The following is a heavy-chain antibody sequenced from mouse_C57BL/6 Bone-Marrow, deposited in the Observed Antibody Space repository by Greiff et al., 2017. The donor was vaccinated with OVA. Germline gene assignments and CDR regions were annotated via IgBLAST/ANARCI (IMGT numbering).Heavy chain of an antibody. CDR2: ISSGSSTI. J-gene: IGHJ2*01. Sequence: EVKLQESGGGLVKPGGSLKLSCAASGFTFSDYGMHWVRQAPEKGLEWVAYISSGSSTIYYADTVKGRFTISRDNAKNTLFLQMTSLRSEDTAMYYCAKFPYGNRGNYFDYWGQGTTLTVSS. D-gene: IGHD2-10*02. CDR3: AKFPYGNRGNYFDY. CDR1: GFTFSDYG. V-gene: IGHV5-17*01.